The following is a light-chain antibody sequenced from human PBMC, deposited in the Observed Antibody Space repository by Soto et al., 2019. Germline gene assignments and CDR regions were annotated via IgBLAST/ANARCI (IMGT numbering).Light chain of an antibody. Sequence: ETQMTQSPSTLSASIGDRVTITCRASQTVYGRVAWYQHKPGKAPNLLIYRTSTLASGVPSRFSGSASGAEFTLTISGLQPDDFATYFCQQYNSWYTFGQGTKLEIK. CDR3: QQYNSWYT. J-gene: IGKJ2*01. V-gene: IGKV1-5*03. CDR2: RTS. CDR1: QTVYGR.